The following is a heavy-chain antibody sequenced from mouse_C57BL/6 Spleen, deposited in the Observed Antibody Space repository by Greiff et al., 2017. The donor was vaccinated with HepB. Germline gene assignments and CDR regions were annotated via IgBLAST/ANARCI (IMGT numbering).Heavy chain of an antibody. J-gene: IGHJ1*03. CDR1: GYTFTSYW. D-gene: IGHD1-1*01. CDR3: ARGDYYGSSLYWYFDV. V-gene: IGHV1-69*01. CDR2: IDPSDSYT. Sequence: QVQLQQPGAELVMPGASVKLSCKASGYTFTSYWMHWVKQRPGKGLEWIGAIDPSDSYTNYNQKFKGKSTLTVDKSSSTAYMQLSSLTSEDSAVYYCARGDYYGSSLYWYFDVWGTGTTVTVSS.